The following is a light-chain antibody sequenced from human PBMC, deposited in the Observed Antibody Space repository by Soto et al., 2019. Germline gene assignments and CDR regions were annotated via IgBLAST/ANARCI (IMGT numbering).Light chain of an antibody. CDR3: SSYTSRSTLF. CDR2: QVN. J-gene: IGLJ1*01. CDR1: SSDVGSYNY. V-gene: IGLV2-14*01. Sequence: QSALTQPASVSGSPGQSITISCTGTSSDVGSYNYVSWYQQHPGKAPKLMIYQVNNRLSGVSNRFSGSKSGNTASLTISGLQAEDEAAYYCSSYTSRSTLFFGTGTKLTVL.